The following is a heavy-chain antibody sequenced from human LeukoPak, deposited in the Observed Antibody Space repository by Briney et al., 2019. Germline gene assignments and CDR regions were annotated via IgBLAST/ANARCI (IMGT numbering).Heavy chain of an antibody. CDR3: ARGREGYNPGF. Sequence: GGPLRLSCAPSGFPFSSYAMHWVRQAPGKGLEYVSAISSNGGSTYYANSVKGRFTISRDNSKNTLYLQMGSLRAEDMAVYYCARGREGYNPGFWGKGTLVTVSS. V-gene: IGHV3-64*01. D-gene: IGHD5-24*01. CDR1: GFPFSSYA. J-gene: IGHJ4*02. CDR2: ISSNGGST.